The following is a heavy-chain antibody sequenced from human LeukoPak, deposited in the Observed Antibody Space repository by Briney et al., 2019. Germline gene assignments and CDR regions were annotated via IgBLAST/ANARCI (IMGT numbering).Heavy chain of an antibody. CDR1: GGSIDITNF. Sequence: SETLSLTCGVSGGSIDITNFWSWVRQAPGKGLEWSGEIAHDGRTNYNPSLRSRVTMFLDRANNQFSLSLTSVTAADSAVYYCTRENRPFCPFAFWGQGVLVTVSS. D-gene: IGHD2/OR15-2a*01. CDR2: IAHDGRT. CDR3: TRENRPFCPFAF. J-gene: IGHJ4*02. V-gene: IGHV4-4*02.